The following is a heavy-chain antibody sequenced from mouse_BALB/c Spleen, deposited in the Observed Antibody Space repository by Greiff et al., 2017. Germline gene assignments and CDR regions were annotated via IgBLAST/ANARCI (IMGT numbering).Heavy chain of an antibody. J-gene: IGHJ2*01. CDR2: ISDGGSYT. CDR3: ARQGLSNFDY. V-gene: IGHV5-4*02. Sequence: EVQGVESGGGLVKPGGSLKLSCAASGFTFSDYYMYWVRQTPEKRLEWVATISDGGSYTYYPDSVKGRFTISRDNAKNNLYLQMSSLKSEDTAMYYCARQGLSNFDYWGQGTTLTVSS. CDR1: GFTFSDYY.